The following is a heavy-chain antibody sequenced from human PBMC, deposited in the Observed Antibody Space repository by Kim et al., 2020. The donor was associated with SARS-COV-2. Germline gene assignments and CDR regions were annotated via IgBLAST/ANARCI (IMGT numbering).Heavy chain of an antibody. J-gene: IGHJ4*02. CDR1: GFTFSSYS. CDR3: ARDYDFWSGYYRGGFDY. CDR2: ISSSSSTT. V-gene: IGHV3-48*02. D-gene: IGHD3-3*01. Sequence: GGSLRLSCAASGFTFSSYSMNWVRQAPGKGLEWVSYISSSSSTTYYADSVKGRFTISRDNAKNSLYLQMNSLRDEDTAVYYCARDYDFWSGYYRGGFDYWGPEPLVTVSS.